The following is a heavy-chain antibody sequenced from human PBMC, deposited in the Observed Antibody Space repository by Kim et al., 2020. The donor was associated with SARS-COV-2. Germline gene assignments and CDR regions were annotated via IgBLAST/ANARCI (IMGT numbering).Heavy chain of an antibody. Sequence: ADSVKGRFTISRDNSKNTLFLQVDSLTAEDTAVYYCAKDASGVGVADPVDSWGQGTLVTVSS. V-gene: IGHV3-30*02. CDR3: AKDASGVGVADPVDS. D-gene: IGHD6-19*01. J-gene: IGHJ4*02.